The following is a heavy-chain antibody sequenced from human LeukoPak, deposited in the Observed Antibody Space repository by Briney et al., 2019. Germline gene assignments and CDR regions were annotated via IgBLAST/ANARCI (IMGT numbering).Heavy chain of an antibody. D-gene: IGHD7-27*01. J-gene: IGHJ4*02. Sequence: GGSLRLSCAVSGFTFSSYAMSWVRQAPGKGLEWVSVISDSGGSTYYADSVKGRFTISRDTSKNTLFLQMNSLKAEDTAVYYCAKGRSGDPRPHPFDYWGQGTLVTVSS. V-gene: IGHV3-23*01. CDR1: GFTFSSYA. CDR2: ISDSGGST. CDR3: AKGRSGDPRPHPFDY.